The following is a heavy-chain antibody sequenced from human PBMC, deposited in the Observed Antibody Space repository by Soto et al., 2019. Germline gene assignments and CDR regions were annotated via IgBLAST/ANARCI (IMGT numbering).Heavy chain of an antibody. Sequence: SETLSLTCTVSGGSISSYYWSWIRQPPGKGLEWIGYIYYSGSTNYNPSLTSRFTISADTSKNLFSLNLKSVTAADTTKYYCATSYGNAWYTYWGQGTQVTVSS. CDR3: ATSYGNAWYTY. D-gene: IGHD6-13*01. CDR2: IYYSGST. J-gene: IGHJ4*02. V-gene: IGHV4-59*08. CDR1: GGSISSYY.